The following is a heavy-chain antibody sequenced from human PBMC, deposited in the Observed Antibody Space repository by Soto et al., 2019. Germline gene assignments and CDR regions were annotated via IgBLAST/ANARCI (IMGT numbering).Heavy chain of an antibody. J-gene: IGHJ4*02. V-gene: IGHV1-69*01. CDR1: GGTFSSYA. D-gene: IGHD3-22*01. CDR3: ARVENYDRSGTLDY. CDR2: IIPIFGTA. Sequence: QVQLVQSGAEVKKPGSSVKVSCKASGGTFSSYAISWVRQAPGQGLEWMGGIIPIFGTANYAQKFQGRVTIIADESTSTAYMELSSVRSEDTAVYYCARVENYDRSGTLDYWGQGTLVTVSS.